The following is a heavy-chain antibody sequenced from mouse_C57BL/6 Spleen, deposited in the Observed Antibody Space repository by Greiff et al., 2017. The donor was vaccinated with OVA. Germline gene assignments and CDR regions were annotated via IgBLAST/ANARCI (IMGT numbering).Heavy chain of an antibody. Sequence: EVKLQESGAELVKPGASVKLSCTASGFNIKDYYMHWVKQRTEQGLEWIGRIDPEDGETKYAPKFQGKATITADTSSNTAYLQLSSLTSEDTAVYYCAGGITTVVGFDYWGQGTTLTVSS. CDR1: GFNIKDYY. CDR2: IDPEDGET. V-gene: IGHV14-2*01. J-gene: IGHJ2*01. D-gene: IGHD1-1*01. CDR3: AGGITTVVGFDY.